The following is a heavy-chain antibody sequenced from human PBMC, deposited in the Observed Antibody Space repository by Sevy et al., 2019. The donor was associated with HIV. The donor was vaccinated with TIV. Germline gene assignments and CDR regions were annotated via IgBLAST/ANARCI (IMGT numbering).Heavy chain of an antibody. CDR1: GYTFTSYY. J-gene: IGHJ4*02. CDR2: INPSGGST. Sequence: ASVKVSCKASGYTFTSYYMHWVRQAPGQGLEWMGIINPSGGSTSDAQKFQGRVTMTRDTSTSTVYMELSSLRSEDTAVYYYARARLARPIYDYWGQGTLVTVSS. D-gene: IGHD6-25*01. V-gene: IGHV1-46*01. CDR3: ARARLARPIYDY.